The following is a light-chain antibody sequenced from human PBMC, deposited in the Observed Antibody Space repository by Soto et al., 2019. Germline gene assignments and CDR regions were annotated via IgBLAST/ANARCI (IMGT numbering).Light chain of an antibody. CDR2: AAS. J-gene: IGKJ4*01. V-gene: IGKV1-27*01. CDR1: LPSSNY. Sequence: DIQITQSPSSLSASVGDRVTITCRARLPSSNYLAWYQQKLGKIPNLLIYAASTLQAGVPSRFSGSGSGTDFTLTISSLQPEDVAAYYCQKYNSAPLTFGGGTKGEIK. CDR3: QKYNSAPLT.